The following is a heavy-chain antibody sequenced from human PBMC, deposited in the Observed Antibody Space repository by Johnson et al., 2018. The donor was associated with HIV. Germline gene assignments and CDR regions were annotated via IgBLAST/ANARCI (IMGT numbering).Heavy chain of an antibody. CDR2: ISSNGGST. Sequence: VQLVESGGGLVQPGGSLRLSCAASGFTFSSYAMHWVRQAPGKGLEYVSAISSNGGSTYYANSVKGRFTISRDNAKNSLYLQMNSLRAEDTALYFCARGGLGYQNIHDPFDIWGQGTMVTVSS. CDR1: GFTFSSYA. D-gene: IGHD2-2*01. J-gene: IGHJ3*02. CDR3: ARGGLGYQNIHDPFDI. V-gene: IGHV3-64*01.